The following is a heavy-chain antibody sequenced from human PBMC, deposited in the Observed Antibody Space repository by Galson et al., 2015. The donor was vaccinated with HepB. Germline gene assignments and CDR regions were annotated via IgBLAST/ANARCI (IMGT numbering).Heavy chain of an antibody. D-gene: IGHD6-13*01. Sequence: SLRHSCAASGFTFSSYATHWVRQAPGKGLEWVAVISYDGSNKYYADSVKGRFTISRDNSKNTLYLQMNSLRAEDTAVYYCARDYASSWYFNHYYGMDVWGQGTTVAVSS. CDR1: GFTFSSYA. CDR2: ISYDGSNK. J-gene: IGHJ6*02. CDR3: ARDYASSWYFNHYYGMDV. V-gene: IGHV3-30*04.